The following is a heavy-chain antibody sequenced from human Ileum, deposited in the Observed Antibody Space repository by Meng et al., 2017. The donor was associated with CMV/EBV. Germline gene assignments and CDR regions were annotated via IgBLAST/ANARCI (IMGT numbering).Heavy chain of an antibody. D-gene: IGHD3-10*01. CDR3: ARGLASGWPDY. CDR2: ITHSGRT. Sequence: VRLQQCGAGLLKPSDTLSLTCAVFGWSFPGYYWSWFRQSPGKGLEWIGEITHSGRTSYNLSLKSRVTISVDMSKYQFSLKLTSVTAADTAIYYCARGLASGWPDYWGQGTLVTVSS. J-gene: IGHJ4*02. V-gene: IGHV4-34*01. CDR1: GWSFPGYY.